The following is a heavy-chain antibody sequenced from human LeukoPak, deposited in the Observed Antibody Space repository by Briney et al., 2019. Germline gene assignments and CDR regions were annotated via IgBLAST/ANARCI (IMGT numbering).Heavy chain of an antibody. J-gene: IGHJ4*02. CDR3: ATRYDSTWYQF. Sequence: PSETLSLGCTVSGGSITSYYLSWIRQPPGKGLEWIGYMLYSQSTRYNPALKSRVTMSMDTSKNQVSLKLRSVTAADTAVYYCATRYDSTWYQFWGRGTLVTVSS. CDR2: MLYSQST. CDR1: GGSITSYY. D-gene: IGHD6-13*01. V-gene: IGHV4-59*08.